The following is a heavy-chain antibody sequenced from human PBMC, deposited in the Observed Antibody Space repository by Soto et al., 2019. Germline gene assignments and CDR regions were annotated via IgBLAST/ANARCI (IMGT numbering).Heavy chain of an antibody. V-gene: IGHV3-30*18. J-gene: IGHJ4*02. CDR3: AKDPHVVVVPAPAHFDY. CDR1: GFSFGSYG. D-gene: IGHD2-2*01. CDR2: ISFDGSNK. Sequence: PGGSLRLSCAASGFSFGSYGMHWVRQAPGKGLEWVAVISFDGSNKYYADSVNGRLTISRDNSKNTLYLQMNSLRAEDTAIYYCAKDPHVVVVPAPAHFDYWGQGTLVTVSS.